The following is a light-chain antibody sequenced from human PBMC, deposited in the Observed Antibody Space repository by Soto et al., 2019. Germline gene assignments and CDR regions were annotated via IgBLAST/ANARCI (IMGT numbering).Light chain of an antibody. Sequence: EIVMTQSPATLSVSPGERATLSCRASQSVSSNLAWYQQKPGQAPRLLIYGASTRATGIPARFSGSGSGTEFTLNISSLHSEDFAVYYCLQYNNWPRTFGQGTKVEI. V-gene: IGKV3-15*01. CDR3: LQYNNWPRT. J-gene: IGKJ1*01. CDR1: QSVSSN. CDR2: GAS.